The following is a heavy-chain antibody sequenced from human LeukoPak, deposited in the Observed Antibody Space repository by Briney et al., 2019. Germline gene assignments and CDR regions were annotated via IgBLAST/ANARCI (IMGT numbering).Heavy chain of an antibody. J-gene: IGHJ4*02. CDR3: ARASWISTADAVC. D-gene: IGHD2-2*03. Sequence: GGSLRLSCAASGFTFGDYGMSWVRQAPGKGLEWVSGINWHGDSRSYADSVKGRFTISRDDSRNTVYLQLNNLRVEDTAIYYCARASWISTADAVCWGQGTQVTVSS. V-gene: IGHV3-20*04. CDR2: INWHGDSR. CDR1: GFTFGDYG.